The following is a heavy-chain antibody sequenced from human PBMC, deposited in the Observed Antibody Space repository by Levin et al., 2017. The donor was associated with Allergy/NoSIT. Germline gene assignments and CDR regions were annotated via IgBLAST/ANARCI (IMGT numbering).Heavy chain of an antibody. J-gene: IGHJ4*02. CDR1: GYTFPSYG. D-gene: IGHD6-6*01. V-gene: IGHV1-18*01. Sequence: ASVKVSCKASGYTFPSYGINWVRQAPGQGLEWMGWISPYNGNTNYAQKFQGRVTMTTEKSTSTVYMDLRSLRSDETAIYYCERDYKYSSSSGFGYWGQGTLVTVSS. CDR3: ERDYKYSSSSGFGY. CDR2: ISPYNGNT.